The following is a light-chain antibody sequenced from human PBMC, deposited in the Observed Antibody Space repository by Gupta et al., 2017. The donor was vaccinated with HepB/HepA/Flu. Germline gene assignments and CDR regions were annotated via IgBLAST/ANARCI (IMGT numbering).Light chain of an antibody. CDR3: AAWDDSLNGWV. J-gene: IGLJ3*02. V-gene: IGLV1-44*01. CDR1: SSNIGSNN. Sequence: QSVLTQPPSASGTPGQRVTISCSGSSSNIGSNNVNWYQQFPGTAPKLLIHSNNHRPSGVPDRFSGSKSGTSASLAISGLQAEDEADYYCAAWDDSLNGWVFGGGTKVTVL. CDR2: SNN.